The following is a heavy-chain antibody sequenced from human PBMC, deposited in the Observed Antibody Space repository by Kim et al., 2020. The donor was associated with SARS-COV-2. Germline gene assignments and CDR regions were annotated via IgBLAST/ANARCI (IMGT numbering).Heavy chain of an antibody. CDR3: ARGGVRGMDV. J-gene: IGHJ6*02. V-gene: IGHV1-46*01. Sequence: GSTIYGQNFQGRVTMTRDTSTSTVYMELSSLRSEDTAVYYCARGGVRGMDVWGQGTTVTVSS. D-gene: IGHD3-16*01. CDR2: GST.